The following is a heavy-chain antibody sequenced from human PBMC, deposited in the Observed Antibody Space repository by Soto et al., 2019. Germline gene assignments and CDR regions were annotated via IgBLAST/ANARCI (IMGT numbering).Heavy chain of an antibody. CDR1: GFSFSDYY. J-gene: IGHJ4*02. V-gene: IGHV3-11*06. CDR3: ARLRSSSVYMVGYLDH. CDR2: IVTSSVYT. Sequence: QVQLVESGGGLVKPGGSLRLSCAASGFSFSDYYMPWIRQAPGKGLEWVSYIVTSSVYTAHADTVKGRFTISRDNAKNSLDIEMNSLRVEDTAVYYCARLRSSSVYMVGYLDHWGPGTLVTVSS. D-gene: IGHD6-13*01.